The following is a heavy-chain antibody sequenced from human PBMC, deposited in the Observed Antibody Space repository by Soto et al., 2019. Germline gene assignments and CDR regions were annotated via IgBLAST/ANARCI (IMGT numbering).Heavy chain of an antibody. J-gene: IGHJ6*02. CDR2: MYKTGST. Sequence: TSETLSLTCTVSGGSISGYYWSWIRQPPGKGLEWIGYMYKTGSTVYNPSFKSRVTISVDTSKNQFSLKLNSVTAADTAVYYCARDLWGYCGTDCYPLDVWGQGTTVTVSS. CDR3: ARDLWGYCGTDCYPLDV. V-gene: IGHV4-59*01. D-gene: IGHD2-21*02. CDR1: GGSISGYY.